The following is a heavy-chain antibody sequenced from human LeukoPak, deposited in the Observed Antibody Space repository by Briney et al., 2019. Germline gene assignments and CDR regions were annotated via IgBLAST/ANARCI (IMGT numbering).Heavy chain of an antibody. J-gene: IGHJ4*02. D-gene: IGHD3-22*01. V-gene: IGHV1-8*01. CDR2: MNHNSGNT. CDR1: GYTFTNYD. CDR3: SRGLRDSSGKEYFDY. Sequence: ASVTVSYKASGYTFTNYDINWVRQAAGQGGEWLGWMNHNSGNTGYAQKFQGSVTMTRNTSITTAYMELNSLRSEHTAIYYCSRGLRDSSGKEYFDYWGQGTLVTVSS.